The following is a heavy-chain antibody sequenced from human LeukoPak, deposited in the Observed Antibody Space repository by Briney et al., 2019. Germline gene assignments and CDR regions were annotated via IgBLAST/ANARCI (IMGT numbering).Heavy chain of an antibody. J-gene: IGHJ4*02. CDR1: GFTFSSYS. V-gene: IGHV3-21*01. CDR3: ARDRHRSSSLDY. D-gene: IGHD6-6*01. Sequence: SGGSLRLPCAASGFTFSSYSMNWVRQAPGKGLEWVSSISSSSSYIYYADSVKGRFTISRDNAKNSLYLQMNSLRAEDTAVYYCARDRHRSSSLDYWGQGTLVTVSS. CDR2: ISSSSSYI.